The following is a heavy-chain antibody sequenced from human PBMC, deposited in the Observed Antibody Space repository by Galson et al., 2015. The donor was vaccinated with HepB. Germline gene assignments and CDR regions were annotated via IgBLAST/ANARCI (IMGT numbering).Heavy chain of an antibody. CDR2: ISYDGSNK. J-gene: IGHJ5*02. Sequence: SLRLSCAASRLTFSSYAMHWVRQAPGKGLEWVAVISYDGSNKYYADSVTGRFSISRDNSKNTLYLQMNSLRSGDTAVSYCAKNEFFVGAYPVVPGAWFDPWGQGTLVTVSS. D-gene: IGHD2-8*01. V-gene: IGHV3-30*18. CDR1: RLTFSSYA. CDR3: AKNEFFVGAYPVVPGAWFDP.